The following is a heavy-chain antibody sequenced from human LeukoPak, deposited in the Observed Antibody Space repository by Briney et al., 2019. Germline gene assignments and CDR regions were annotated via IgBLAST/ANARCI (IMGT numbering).Heavy chain of an antibody. Sequence: PSETLSLTCTVSGGSISSSSYYWGWIRQPPGKGLEWIGSIYYSGSTYYNPSLKSRVTISVDTSKNQFSLKLSSVTAADTAVYYCARVGVDNWFDPWGQGTLVTVSS. D-gene: IGHD3-16*01. CDR2: IYYSGST. CDR3: ARVGVDNWFDP. V-gene: IGHV4-39*07. CDR1: GGSISSSSYY. J-gene: IGHJ5*02.